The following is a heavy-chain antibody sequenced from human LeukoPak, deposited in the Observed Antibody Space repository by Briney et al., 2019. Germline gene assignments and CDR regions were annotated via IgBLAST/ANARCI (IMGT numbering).Heavy chain of an antibody. D-gene: IGHD3-3*01. J-gene: IGHJ6*02. CDR2: ISGSGGST. CDR3: AKDFRASDFWSGYSSFDGYYYYGMDV. CDR1: GFTFSSYA. Sequence: HPGGSLRLSCAASGFTFSSYAMSWVRQAPGKGLEWVSAISGSGGSTYYADSVKGRFTISRDNSKNTLYLQMNSLRAEDTAVYYCAKDFRASDFWSGYSSFDGYYYYGMDVWGQGTTVTVSS. V-gene: IGHV3-23*01.